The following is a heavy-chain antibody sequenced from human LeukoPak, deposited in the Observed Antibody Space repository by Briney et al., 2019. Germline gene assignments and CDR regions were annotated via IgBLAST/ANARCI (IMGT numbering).Heavy chain of an antibody. CDR2: ISSSSSYI. V-gene: IGHV3-21*01. CDR1: GFTFSSYS. Sequence: GGSLRLSFAPSGFTFSSYSMNWVRQAPGKGLEWVSSISSSSSYIYYADSVKGRFTISRDNAKNSLYLQMNSLRAEDTAVYYCARDREVATSVVWFDPRGQGTLVTVSS. CDR3: ARDREVATSVVWFDP. D-gene: IGHD5-12*01. J-gene: IGHJ5*02.